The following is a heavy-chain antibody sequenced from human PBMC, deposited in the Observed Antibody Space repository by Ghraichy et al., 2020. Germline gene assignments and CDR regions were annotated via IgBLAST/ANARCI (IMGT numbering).Heavy chain of an antibody. Sequence: LSLTCAASGFSFSSYAMSWVRQAPGKGLEWVSAISDSGGSTYYADSVKGRFTISRDNSKNTLYLQMNSLRAEDTAVYYCAKTVTNHYYYYGMDVWGQGTTVTVSS. CDR2: ISDSGGST. CDR3: AKTVTNHYYYYGMDV. V-gene: IGHV3-23*01. CDR1: GFSFSSYA. J-gene: IGHJ6*02. D-gene: IGHD4-17*01.